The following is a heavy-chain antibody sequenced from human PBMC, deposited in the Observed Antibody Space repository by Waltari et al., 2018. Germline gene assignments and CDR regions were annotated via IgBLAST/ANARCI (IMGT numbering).Heavy chain of an antibody. CDR3: ARDLYDSSGFDY. D-gene: IGHD3-22*01. CDR1: GFTFSSYA. CDR2: ISYDGSNK. V-gene: IGHV3-30-3*01. J-gene: IGHJ4*02. Sequence: QVQLVESGGGVVQPGRSLRLSCAASGFTFSSYAMHWVRQAPGKGLGWVAVISYDGSNKYYADAVKGRFTISRDNSKNTLYLQMNSLRAEDTAVYYCARDLYDSSGFDYWGQGTLVTVSS.